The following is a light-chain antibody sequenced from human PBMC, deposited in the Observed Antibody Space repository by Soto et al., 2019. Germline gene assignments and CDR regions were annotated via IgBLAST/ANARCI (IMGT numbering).Light chain of an antibody. Sequence: DIQMTQSPSSLFPSVGARVPLPCRASQRISSFLNWYQQKPGKAPKLLIYAASSLQSGVPSRFSGSGSGTDFTLTISSLQPEDFATYYCQQSYSTLPYTFGQGTKLEIK. CDR1: QRISSF. V-gene: IGKV1-39*01. CDR2: AAS. CDR3: QQSYSTLPYT. J-gene: IGKJ2*01.